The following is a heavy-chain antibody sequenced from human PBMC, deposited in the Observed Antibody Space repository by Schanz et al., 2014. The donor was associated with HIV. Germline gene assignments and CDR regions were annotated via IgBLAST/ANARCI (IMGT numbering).Heavy chain of an antibody. CDR2: ISHDGGNK. D-gene: IGHD3-3*01. CDR3: AKTILRFLDWPNANGGMDV. CDR1: GFTFSSYG. Sequence: QVQLVESGGCVVQPGRSLRLSCAVSGFTFSSYGMHWVRQAPGKGLEWVAVISHDGGNKHYGDSVKGRFTISRDNSKNTLYLQMSSLREEDTAVYYCAKTILRFLDWPNANGGMDVWGLGTTVTVSS. V-gene: IGHV3-30*18. J-gene: IGHJ6*02.